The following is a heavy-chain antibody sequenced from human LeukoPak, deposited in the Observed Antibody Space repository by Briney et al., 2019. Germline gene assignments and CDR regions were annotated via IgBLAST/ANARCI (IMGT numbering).Heavy chain of an antibody. D-gene: IGHD6-19*01. CDR2: ISAYNGNT. J-gene: IGHJ4*02. Sequence: ASVKVSCKASGYTFTSCGISWVRQAPGQGLEWMGWISAYNGNTNYAQKLQGRVTMTTDTSTSTAYMELRSLRSDDTAVYYCARDRPAGYSSGWGHYWGQGTLVTVSS. V-gene: IGHV1-18*01. CDR1: GYTFTSCG. CDR3: ARDRPAGYSSGWGHY.